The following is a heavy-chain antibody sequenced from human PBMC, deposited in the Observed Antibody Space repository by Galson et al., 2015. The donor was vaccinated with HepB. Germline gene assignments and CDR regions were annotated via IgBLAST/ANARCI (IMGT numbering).Heavy chain of an antibody. CDR2: IIPIFGTA. J-gene: IGHJ4*02. CDR1: GGTFSSYA. CDR3: ARGEVGAQTAFDY. D-gene: IGHD1-26*01. V-gene: IGHV1-69*06. Sequence: SVKVSCKASGGTFSSYAISWVRQAPGQGLEWMGGIIPIFGTANYAQKFQGRVTVTADKSTSTAYMELSSLRSEDTAVYCCARGEVGAQTAFDYWGQGTLVTVSS.